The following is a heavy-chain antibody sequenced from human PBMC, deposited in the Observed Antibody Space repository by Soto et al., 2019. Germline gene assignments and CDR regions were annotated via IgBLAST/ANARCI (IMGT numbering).Heavy chain of an antibody. V-gene: IGHV3-15*07. Sequence: GGSLRLSCAASGFTFSNVWMNWVRQAPGEGLMWVGRIKSQADGGTIVYATPVKGRFTISRDDSKNTLYLQMNSLTTEDTAVYYCARRSGTYSPFYYYYGLDVWGQGTTVT. D-gene: IGHD1-26*01. CDR1: GFTFSNVW. CDR2: IKSQADGGTI. J-gene: IGHJ6*02. CDR3: ARRSGTYSPFYYYYGLDV.